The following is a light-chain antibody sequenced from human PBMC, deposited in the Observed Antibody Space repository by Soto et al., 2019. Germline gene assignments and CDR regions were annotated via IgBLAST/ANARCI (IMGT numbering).Light chain of an antibody. CDR3: RSYAGTQNV. Sequence: QSVLTQPPSASGSPGQSVTISCTGTSSDVGGYNYVSWYQQHPGKAPKLMIYEVSKRPSGVPDRFSGSKSGNTASLTVSGLQAEDEAYYYCRSYAGTQNVFGTGTKLTVL. V-gene: IGLV2-8*01. CDR1: SSDVGGYNY. CDR2: EVS. J-gene: IGLJ1*01.